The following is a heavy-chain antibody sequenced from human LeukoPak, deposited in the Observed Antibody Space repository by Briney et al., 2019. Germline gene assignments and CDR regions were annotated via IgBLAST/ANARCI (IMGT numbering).Heavy chain of an antibody. V-gene: IGHV5-51*01. J-gene: IGHJ4*02. CDR2: IYPGDSGT. CDR3: ARGGSRFDY. CDR1: GYSFTSYW. Sequence: GESLKISCKGSGYSFTSYWIAWVRQMPGKGLEWMGIIYPGDSGTRYSPSFQGQVTISADRSISTAYLQWSSLKASDSGMHYCARGGSRFDYWGQGTLVTVSS.